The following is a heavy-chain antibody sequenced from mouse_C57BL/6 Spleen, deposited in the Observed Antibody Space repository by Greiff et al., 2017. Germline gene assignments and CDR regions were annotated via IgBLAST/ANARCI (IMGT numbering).Heavy chain of an antibody. Sequence: DVMLVESGGGLVKPGGSLKLSCAASGFTFSDYGMHWVRQAPEKGLEWVAYISSGSSTIYYADTVKGRFTISRDNAKNTLFLQMTSLRSEDTAMYYCARTPLNYFYAMDYWGQGTSVTVSS. CDR2: ISSGSSTI. V-gene: IGHV5-17*01. D-gene: IGHD2-1*01. CDR3: ARTPLNYFYAMDY. CDR1: GFTFSDYG. J-gene: IGHJ4*01.